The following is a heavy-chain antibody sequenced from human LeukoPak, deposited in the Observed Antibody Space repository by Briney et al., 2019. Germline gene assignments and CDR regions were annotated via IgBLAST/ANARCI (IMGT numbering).Heavy chain of an antibody. CDR3: ARDRPRLAIDY. D-gene: IGHD2-21*01. J-gene: IGHJ4*02. CDR1: VYTFTSYG. V-gene: IGHV1-18*01. Sequence: ASVNVSFKASVYTFTSYGISWVRQAPGQGLEWMGWISAYNGNTNYAQKLQGRVTMTTDTSTSTAYMELRSLRSDDTAVYYCARDRPRLAIDYWGQGTLVTVSS. CDR2: ISAYNGNT.